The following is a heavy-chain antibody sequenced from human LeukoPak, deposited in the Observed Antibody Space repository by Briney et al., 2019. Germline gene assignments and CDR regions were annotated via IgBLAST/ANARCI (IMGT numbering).Heavy chain of an antibody. CDR2: IRSDGSNK. CDR3: ARADYGDLVPGWY. V-gene: IGHV3-30*02. Sequence: GGSLRLSCAASGFTFGSYDMHWVRQAPGKGLEWVTFIRSDGSNKYYADSVKGRFTISRDNSKNTLYLRMNSLRAEDTAVYYCARADYGDLVPGWYWGQGTLVTVSS. D-gene: IGHD4-17*01. J-gene: IGHJ4*02. CDR1: GFTFGSYD.